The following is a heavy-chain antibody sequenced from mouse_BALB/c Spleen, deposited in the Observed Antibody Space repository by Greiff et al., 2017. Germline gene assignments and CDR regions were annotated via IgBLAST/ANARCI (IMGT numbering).Heavy chain of an antibody. CDR3: ARDRGSLFYAMDY. CDR1: GFTFSDYY. CDR2: ISDGGSYT. V-gene: IGHV5-4*02. Sequence: EVKLVESGGGLVKPGGSLKLSCAASGFTFSDYYMYWVRQTPEKRLEWVATISDGGSYTYYPDSVEGRFTISRDNAKNNLYLQMSSLKSEDTAMYYCARDRGSLFYAMDYWGQGTSVTVSS. J-gene: IGHJ4*01. D-gene: IGHD3-2*02.